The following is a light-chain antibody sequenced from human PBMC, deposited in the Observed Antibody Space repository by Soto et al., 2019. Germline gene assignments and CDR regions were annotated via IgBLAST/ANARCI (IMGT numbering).Light chain of an antibody. CDR1: QSISSW. Sequence: DIQMTQSPSTLSASVGDRVTITCRASQSISSWLAWYQQKPGKAPKLLIYKASSLESGVPSRFSGRGSGTEFTLTISSLQPDDFGTYYCQPYNRLYTLGQGTKREIK. V-gene: IGKV1-5*03. CDR3: QPYNRLYT. CDR2: KAS. J-gene: IGKJ2*01.